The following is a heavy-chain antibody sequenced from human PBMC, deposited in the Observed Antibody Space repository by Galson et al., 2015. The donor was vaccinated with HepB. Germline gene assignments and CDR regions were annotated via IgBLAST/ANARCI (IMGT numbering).Heavy chain of an antibody. CDR1: GFTFSSYA. J-gene: IGHJ4*02. V-gene: IGHV3-64D*06. CDR2: ISSNGGST. CDR3: VNDFGFGDFDY. Sequence: SLRLSCAASGFTFSSYAMHWVRQAPGKGLEYVSAISSNGGSTYYAGSVKGRFTISRDNSKNTLYLQMSSLRAEDTAVYYCVNDFGFGDFDYWGQGTLVTVSS. D-gene: IGHD3-10*01.